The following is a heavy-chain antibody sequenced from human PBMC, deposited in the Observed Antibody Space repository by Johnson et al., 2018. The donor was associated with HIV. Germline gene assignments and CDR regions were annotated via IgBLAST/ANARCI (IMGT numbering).Heavy chain of an antibody. J-gene: IGHJ3*02. D-gene: IGHD1-26*01. CDR3: AKDQWELSRGAFDI. V-gene: IGHV3-53*05. CDR2: IYSGGST. Sequence: VQLVETGGGLIQPGGSLRLSCAASGFTVSSNYMSWVRQAPGKGLEWVSVIYSGGSTYYADSVKGRFTISRDISKNTLYLQMNSLRAEDTAVYYCAKDQWELSRGAFDIWGQGTMVTVSS. CDR1: GFTVSSNY.